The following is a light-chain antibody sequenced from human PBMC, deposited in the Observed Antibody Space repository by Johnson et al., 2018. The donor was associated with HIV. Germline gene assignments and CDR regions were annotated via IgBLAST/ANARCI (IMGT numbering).Light chain of an antibody. J-gene: IGLJ1*01. CDR1: SSNIGNNY. CDR2: DND. V-gene: IGLV1-51*02. CDR3: GTWDASLSVNV. Sequence: QSVLTQPPSVSAAPGQKVNISCSGSSSNIGNNYVSWYQQLPGTAPKLLIYDNDRRPSGVPDRFSGSKSGTSATLDITGLQSGDEADYYCGTWDASLSVNVFGPGTKVTGL.